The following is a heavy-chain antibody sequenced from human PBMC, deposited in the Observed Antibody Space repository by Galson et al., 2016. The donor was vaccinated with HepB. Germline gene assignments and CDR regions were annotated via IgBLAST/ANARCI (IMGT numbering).Heavy chain of an antibody. CDR1: GYSFIDQY. J-gene: IGHJ6*02. D-gene: IGHD2-2*03. CDR2: INPNNGDT. CDR3: ARVMASHGYYSYVMDV. V-gene: IGHV1-2*04. Sequence: SVKVSCKASGYSFIDQYMHWVRQAPEQGLEWMGWINPNNGDTNYAQKFQGWVTMTRDTTSSTTYMAVRRLKSDDTAGYYCARVMASHGYYSYVMDVWGQGTAVIVSS.